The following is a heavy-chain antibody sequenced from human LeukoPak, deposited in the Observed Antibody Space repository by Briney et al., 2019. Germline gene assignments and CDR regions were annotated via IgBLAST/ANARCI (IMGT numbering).Heavy chain of an antibody. Sequence: SGPTLVNPTLTLTLTCTFSGFSLTTSGMCVNWLRQPPGKALEWLARIEWDDDKYYSTSLKTRLTISKDTSKNQVVLTMTNMDPVDSATYYCARRRGYSYAFDYWGQGILVTVSS. CDR1: GFSLTTSGMC. V-gene: IGHV2-70*11. CDR3: ARRRGYSYAFDY. D-gene: IGHD5-18*01. CDR2: IEWDDDK. J-gene: IGHJ4*02.